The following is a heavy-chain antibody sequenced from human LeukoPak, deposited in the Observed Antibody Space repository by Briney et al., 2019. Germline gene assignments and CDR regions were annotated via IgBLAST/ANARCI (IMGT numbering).Heavy chain of an antibody. J-gene: IGHJ3*02. Sequence: SETLSLTCTVSGYSINDGSYWGWIRQPPGKGLGWIGYIYYSGSTNYNPSLKSRVTISFDTSKNQFSLKLNSVTAADTAVYYCARRVAAAPMYAFDIWGQGTMVTVSS. D-gene: IGHD6-13*01. CDR3: ARRVAAAPMYAFDI. CDR1: GYSINDGSY. V-gene: IGHV4-59*08. CDR2: IYYSGST.